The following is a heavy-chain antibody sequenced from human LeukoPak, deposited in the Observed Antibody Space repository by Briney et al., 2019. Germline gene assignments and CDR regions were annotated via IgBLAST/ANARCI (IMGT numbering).Heavy chain of an antibody. Sequence: PSETLSLTCAVYGGSFSDYSWTWIRQPPGKGLEWIGEINHSGGTNHNPSLKSRVTISVDTSKNQFSLKLSSVTAADTAVYYCARQYNPYGDYVHRYYYGMDVWGQGTTVTVSS. CDR2: INHSGGT. CDR1: GGSFSDYS. J-gene: IGHJ6*02. CDR3: ARQYNPYGDYVHRYYYGMDV. V-gene: IGHV4-34*01. D-gene: IGHD4-17*01.